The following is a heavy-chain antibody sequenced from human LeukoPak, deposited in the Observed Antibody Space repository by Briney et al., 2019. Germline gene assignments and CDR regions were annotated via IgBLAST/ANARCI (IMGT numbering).Heavy chain of an antibody. J-gene: IGHJ6*02. CDR3: ARAPYSYGMDV. CDR1: GFTFSSYG. V-gene: IGHV3-30*03. Sequence: PGGSLRLSCAASGFTFSSYGMHWVRQAPGKGLEWVAVISYDGSNKYYADSVKGRFTISRDNSKNTLYLQMNSLRAEDTAVYYCARAPYSYGMDVWGQGTTVTVSS. CDR2: ISYDGSNK.